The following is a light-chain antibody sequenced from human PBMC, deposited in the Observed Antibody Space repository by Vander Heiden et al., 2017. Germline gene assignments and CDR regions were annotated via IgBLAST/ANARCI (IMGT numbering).Light chain of an antibody. J-gene: IGKJ2*01. Sequence: ELVLTQSPGTLSLSPGERATLSCRASQSVSSSYLAWYQQKPGQAPRLLIYGASSRATGIPDRFSGSGSGTDFTLTISRLEPEDFAVYYCQQYGSPPGVFGQGTKLEIK. CDR3: QQYGSPPGV. CDR1: QSVSSSY. CDR2: GAS. V-gene: IGKV3-20*01.